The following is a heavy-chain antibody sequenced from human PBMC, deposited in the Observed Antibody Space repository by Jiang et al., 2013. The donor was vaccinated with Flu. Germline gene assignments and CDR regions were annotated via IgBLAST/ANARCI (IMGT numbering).Heavy chain of an antibody. CDR2: IFGSDDK. CDR3: AREPSRRLSYFDF. Sequence: VNPTQTLTLTCSFSGFSLDTSSVGVGWIRQPPGKALEWLALIFGSDDKRYSPSLKTRLTISKDTSKGQVVLTMTNMDPLDTATYYCAREPSRRLSYFDFWGRGTLVTVSS. D-gene: IGHD2-21*02. CDR1: GFSLDTSSVG. V-gene: IGHV2-5*01. J-gene: IGHJ4*02.